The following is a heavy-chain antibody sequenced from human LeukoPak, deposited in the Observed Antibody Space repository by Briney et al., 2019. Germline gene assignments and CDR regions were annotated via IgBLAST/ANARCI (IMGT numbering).Heavy chain of an antibody. CDR1: GYTFTGYY. V-gene: IGHV1-2*02. CDR3: ARADSVPAGDYHYWYMDV. J-gene: IGHJ6*03. CDR2: INPNSGGT. D-gene: IGHD2-2*01. Sequence: ASVKVSCKASGYTFTGYYMHWVRQAPGQGLEWMGWINPNSGGTNYAQKFQGRVTMTRDTSISTAYMELSRLRSDDTAVYYCARADSVPAGDYHYWYMDVWGKGTTVTVSS.